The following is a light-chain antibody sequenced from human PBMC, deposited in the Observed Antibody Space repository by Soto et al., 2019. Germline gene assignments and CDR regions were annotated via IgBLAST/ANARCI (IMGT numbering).Light chain of an antibody. Sequence: DIEMTQSPSSLSASVGDRVTITCRASQSITTYLNWYQQKPGGAPKVLIYASSVLQSRVPSRFSGSGSGTDFTLTISDLQPEDFATYFCQQSYSTPKITFGPGTRVDV. CDR3: QQSYSTPKIT. V-gene: IGKV1-39*01. CDR2: ASS. J-gene: IGKJ3*01. CDR1: QSITTY.